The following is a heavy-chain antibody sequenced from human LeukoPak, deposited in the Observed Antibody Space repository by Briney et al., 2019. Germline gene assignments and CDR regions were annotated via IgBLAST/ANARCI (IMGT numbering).Heavy chain of an antibody. J-gene: IGHJ4*02. V-gene: IGHV3-11*01. Sequence: GASLRLSCAASGFTFSDYYMSWIRQAPGKGLEWVSYISSGGDTTYYADSVTGRFTISRDNAKNSLYLRMNSLRAEDTAIYYCATYDYGADYFDYWGQGTLVTVST. CDR3: ATYDYGADYFDY. CDR2: ISSGGDTT. D-gene: IGHD4/OR15-4a*01. CDR1: GFTFSDYY.